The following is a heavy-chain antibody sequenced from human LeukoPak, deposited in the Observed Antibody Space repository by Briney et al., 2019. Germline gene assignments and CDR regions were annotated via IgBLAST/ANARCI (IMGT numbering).Heavy chain of an antibody. J-gene: IGHJ4*02. CDR1: GGSISSGSYY. Sequence: SETLSLTCTVSGGSISSGSYYWSWIRQPAGKGLEWIGRIYTSGSTNYNPSLKSRVTISVDTSKNQFSLKLSSVTAADTAVYYCARFKAVGGLDYWGQGTLVTVSS. D-gene: IGHD1-26*01. V-gene: IGHV4-61*02. CDR2: IYTSGST. CDR3: ARFKAVGGLDY.